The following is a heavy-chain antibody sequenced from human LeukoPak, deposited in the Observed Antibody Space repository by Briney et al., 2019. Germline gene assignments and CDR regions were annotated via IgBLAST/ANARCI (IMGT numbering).Heavy chain of an antibody. V-gene: IGHV4-38-2*01. CDR2: ICHSGST. CDR3: ARVQGGLGELYYYYFDY. Sequence: SETLSLTCAVSGYSISSGYYWGWIRQPPGKGLEWIGSICHSGSTYYNPSLKSRVTISVDTSKNQFSLKLSSVTAADTAVYYCARVQGGLGELYYYYFDYWGQGTLVTVSS. J-gene: IGHJ4*02. CDR1: GYSISSGYY. D-gene: IGHD3-16*01.